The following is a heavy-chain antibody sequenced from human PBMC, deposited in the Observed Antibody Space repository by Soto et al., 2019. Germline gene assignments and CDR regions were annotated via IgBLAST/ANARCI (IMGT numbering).Heavy chain of an antibody. V-gene: IGHV3-23*01. D-gene: IGHD6-13*01. J-gene: IGHJ4*02. Sequence: EVQLLESGGGLVQPGGSLRLSCAASGFTFSTYAMTWVRQAPGKGREWVSAINSAGTTYYADSVKGRFTISRDNAENTLYLQMNGLRAEDTAVYYCAKDWYEDYWGQGTLVTVSS. CDR3: AKDWYEDY. CDR1: GFTFSTYA. CDR2: INSAGTT.